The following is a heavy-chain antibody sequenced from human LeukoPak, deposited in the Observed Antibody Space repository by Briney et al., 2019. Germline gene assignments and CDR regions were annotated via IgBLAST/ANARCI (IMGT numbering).Heavy chain of an antibody. CDR2: INHSGST. D-gene: IGHD2-8*01. CDR3: ASVPFRDGHLPTYLAY. Sequence: PSETLPLTCAVYGGAFSDYYWSWIRQPPGKGLEWMGEINHSGSTKYNPSLKSRVTISVYTSTKQFSLRLRSVTAADTAVYYCASVPFRDGHLPTYLAYWAKGPLVTVSS. V-gene: IGHV4-34*01. J-gene: IGHJ4*02. CDR1: GGAFSDYY.